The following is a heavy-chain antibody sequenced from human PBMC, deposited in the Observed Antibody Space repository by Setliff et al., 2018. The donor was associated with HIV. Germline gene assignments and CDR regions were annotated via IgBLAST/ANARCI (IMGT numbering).Heavy chain of an antibody. Sequence: SETLSLTCSVPGVSINRTDHYWGWIRQSPGKRLEWIGSVSQSGSTYYNPSLKSRITISVDRSKNLFSLKPISVTAADQGVYYCARVPVAGANWFDPWGLGTLVTVPS. V-gene: IGHV4-39*01. D-gene: IGHD2-21*01. CDR2: VSQSGST. J-gene: IGHJ5*02. CDR3: ARVPVAGANWFDP. CDR1: GVSINRTDHY.